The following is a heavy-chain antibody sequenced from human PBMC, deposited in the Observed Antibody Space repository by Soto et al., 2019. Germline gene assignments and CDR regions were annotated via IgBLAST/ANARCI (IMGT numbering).Heavy chain of an antibody. D-gene: IGHD3-10*01. CDR1: GFTFSDYY. V-gene: IGHV3-11*04. CDR3: AREGGSYNWFDP. J-gene: IGHJ5*02. Sequence: GGSLRLSCAASGFTFSDYYMSWIRQAPGKGLEWVSYISSSSSTTYYADSVKGRFTISRDNAKNSLYLQMNSLRDEDTAVYYCAREGGSYNWFDPWGQGTLVTVS. CDR2: ISSSSSTT.